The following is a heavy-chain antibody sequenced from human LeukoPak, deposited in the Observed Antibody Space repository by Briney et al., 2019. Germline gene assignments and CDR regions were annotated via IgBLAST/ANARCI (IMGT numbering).Heavy chain of an antibody. CDR2: IHYTGTT. J-gene: IGHJ3*02. V-gene: IGHV4-59*08. D-gene: IGHD3-22*01. CDR3: ASTYYYDRRDAFDI. Sequence: SETLSLTCIVSGGSINNHYWTWIRQTPGKGLEWIGDIHYTGTTKYNPSLKSRVTISIDTSKNQFSLELSSVTAADTAVYYCASTYYYDRRDAFDIWGQGTMVTVSS. CDR1: GGSINNHY.